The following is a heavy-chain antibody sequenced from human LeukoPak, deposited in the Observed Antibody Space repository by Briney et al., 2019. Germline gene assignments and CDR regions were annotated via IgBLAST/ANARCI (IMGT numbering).Heavy chain of an antibody. D-gene: IGHD2-15*01. Sequence: SVKVSCKASGGTFSSYAISWVRQAPGQGLEWMGRIIPILGIANYAQKFQGRVTITADKSTSTAYMELSSLRSEDTAVYYCARGLVVAATHYYYYGMDVWGQGTTVTVSS. CDR1: GGTFSSYA. CDR3: ARGLVVAATHYYYYGMDV. V-gene: IGHV1-69*04. J-gene: IGHJ6*02. CDR2: IIPILGIA.